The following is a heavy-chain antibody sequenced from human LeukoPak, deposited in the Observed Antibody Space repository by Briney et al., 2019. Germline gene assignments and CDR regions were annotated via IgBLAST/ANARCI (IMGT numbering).Heavy chain of an antibody. Sequence: PSETLSLTCTVSGGSIRSSHYYWGWVRQPPGKGLEWIGSIYYSGNTYYNPSLKSRVTMSVDTSMNQFSLKLNSVTAADTAVYYCAGQRRVTGPNWFGPWGQGTLVTVSS. CDR1: GGSIRSSHYY. V-gene: IGHV4-39*01. CDR3: AGQRRVTGPNWFGP. D-gene: IGHD2-8*01. CDR2: IYYSGNT. J-gene: IGHJ5*02.